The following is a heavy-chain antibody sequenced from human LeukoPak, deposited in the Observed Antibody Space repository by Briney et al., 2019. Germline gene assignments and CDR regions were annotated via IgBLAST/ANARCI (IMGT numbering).Heavy chain of an antibody. V-gene: IGHV6-1*01. CDR2: TYSRSKWFN. CDR1: GDSVSSKSAS. D-gene: IGHD1-26*01. Sequence: SQTLSLTCAISGDSVSSKSASWNWIRQSPSRGLEWLGRTYSRSKWFNDYAVSVKSRISINPDTSKDQFSLHLTSVTPDDTAVYYCARGTGSLDYWGQGTLVTVSS. CDR3: ARGTGSLDY. J-gene: IGHJ4*02.